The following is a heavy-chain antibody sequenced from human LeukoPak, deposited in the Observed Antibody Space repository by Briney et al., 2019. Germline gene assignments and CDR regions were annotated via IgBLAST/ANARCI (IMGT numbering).Heavy chain of an antibody. CDR3: ARDLVEYSSSSPFDY. D-gene: IGHD6-6*01. CDR1: GFTFSSYS. J-gene: IGHJ4*02. Sequence: GGSLRLSCAASGFTFSSYSTNWVRQAPGKGLEWVSSISSSSSYIYYADSVKGRFTISRDNAKNSLYLQMNSLRAEDTAVYYCARDLVEYSSSSPFDYWGQGTLVTVSS. CDR2: ISSSSSYI. V-gene: IGHV3-21*01.